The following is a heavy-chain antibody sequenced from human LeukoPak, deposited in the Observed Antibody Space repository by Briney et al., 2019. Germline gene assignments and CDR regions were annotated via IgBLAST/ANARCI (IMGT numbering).Heavy chain of an antibody. V-gene: IGHV1-8*01. CDR1: GYTFTSYD. Sequence: ASVKVSCKASGYTFTSYDINWVRQATGQGLEWMGWMNPNTGNTGYAQKFQGRVTMTRDTSISTAYMELSSLRSDDTAVYYCARKFLGSRGYYFDPWGQGTLVTVSS. CDR2: MNPNTGNT. D-gene: IGHD3-10*01. CDR3: ARKFLGSRGYYFDP. J-gene: IGHJ4*02.